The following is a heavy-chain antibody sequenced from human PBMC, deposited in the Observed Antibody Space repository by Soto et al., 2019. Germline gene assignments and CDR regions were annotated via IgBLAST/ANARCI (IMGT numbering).Heavy chain of an antibody. CDR1: GFTFSSYA. V-gene: IGHV3-23*01. CDR2: ISYSGSRT. Sequence: EVQLLESGGGLGQPGGSLRLSCAASGFTFSSYAMSWVRQAPGKGLEWVSTISYSGSRTYYADSVKGRFSISRDNFQNTLYLQMYSLRAEDTAVYYCAKGGGDYTWFDPWGQGTLVTVSS. D-gene: IGHD4-17*01. CDR3: AKGGGDYTWFDP. J-gene: IGHJ5*02.